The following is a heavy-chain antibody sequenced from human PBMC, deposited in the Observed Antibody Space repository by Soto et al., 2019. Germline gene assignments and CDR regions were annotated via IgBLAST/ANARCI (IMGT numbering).Heavy chain of an antibody. D-gene: IGHD4-17*01. CDR2: IYHSGST. V-gene: IGHV4-30-2*01. J-gene: IGHJ5*01. Sequence: QLQLQESGSGLVKPSQTLSLTCAVSGGSISSGGYSWSWIRQPPGKGLEWIGYIYHSGSTYYNPPLKSRVTISVDRSKNQFSLKLSSVTAADTAVYYCARGVTTVTTIDSWGQGTLVTVSS. CDR1: GGSISSGGYS. CDR3: ARGVTTVTTIDS.